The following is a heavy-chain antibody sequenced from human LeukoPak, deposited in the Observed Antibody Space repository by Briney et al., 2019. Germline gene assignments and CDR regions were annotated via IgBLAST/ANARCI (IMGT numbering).Heavy chain of an antibody. CDR3: ASRYYYDSSGYYPAPDNYMDV. Sequence: GGSLRLSCVVSRFTFSSYWMHWVRQASGKGLVWVSLINTDGSSTSYADSVKGRFTISRDNAKNTLYLQMNSLRAEDTAVYSCASRYYYDSSGYYPAPDNYMDVWGKGTTVTVSS. CDR1: RFTFSSYW. V-gene: IGHV3-74*01. J-gene: IGHJ6*03. CDR2: INTDGSST. D-gene: IGHD3-22*01.